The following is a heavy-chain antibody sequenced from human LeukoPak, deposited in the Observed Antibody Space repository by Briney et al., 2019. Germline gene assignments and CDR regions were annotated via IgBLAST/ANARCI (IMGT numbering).Heavy chain of an antibody. V-gene: IGHV4-34*01. CDR1: GGSFSGYY. CDR2: INHSGST. Sequence: SETLSLTCAVYGGSFSGYYWSWIRQPPGKGPEWIGEINHSGSTNYNPSLKSRVNISVDTSKNQFSLKLSSVTAADTAVYYCARGMRGYGSGSYYTSWPRWFDPWGQGTLVTVSS. D-gene: IGHD3-10*01. CDR3: ARGMRGYGSGSYYTSWPRWFDP. J-gene: IGHJ5*02.